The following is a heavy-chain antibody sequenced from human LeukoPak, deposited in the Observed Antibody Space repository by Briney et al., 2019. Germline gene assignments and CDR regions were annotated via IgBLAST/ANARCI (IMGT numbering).Heavy chain of an antibody. Sequence: ASVKVSCKASGYTFTSYGISWVRQAPGQGLEWMGWISAYNGNTNYAQKLQGRVTMTTDTSTSTAYKELRSLRSDDTAVYYCARDLDHIVATIQNDYWGQGTLVTVSS. J-gene: IGHJ4*02. CDR1: GYTFTSYG. CDR2: ISAYNGNT. D-gene: IGHD5-12*01. CDR3: ARDLDHIVATIQNDY. V-gene: IGHV1-18*01.